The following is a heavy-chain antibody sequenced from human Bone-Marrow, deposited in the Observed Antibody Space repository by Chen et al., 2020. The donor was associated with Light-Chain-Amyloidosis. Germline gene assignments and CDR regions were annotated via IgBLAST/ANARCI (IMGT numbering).Heavy chain of an antibody. CDR2: IYHTGIT. V-gene: IGHV4-31*03. D-gene: IGHD2-15*01. CDR3: ARLGWELPFDS. Sequence: VQLQESGPGLVKPSQPLSLTCSVSLGSISSGGYYWTWVRQHPWKGLEWLGHIYHTGITYYNPALKSRAIISLDTSKNQFYLSLTSVTVADTAVYFCARLGWELPFDSWGQGTLVTVSS. J-gene: IGHJ4*02. CDR1: LGSISSGGYY.